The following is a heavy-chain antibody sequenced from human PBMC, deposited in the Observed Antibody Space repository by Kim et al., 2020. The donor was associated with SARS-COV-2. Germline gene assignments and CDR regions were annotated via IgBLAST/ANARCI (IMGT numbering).Heavy chain of an antibody. CDR2: IYYSGST. J-gene: IGHJ6*02. V-gene: IGHV4-61*01. CDR1: GGSVSSGSYY. D-gene: IGHD3-10*01. Sequence: SETLSLTCTVSGGSVSSGSYYWSWIRQPPGKGLEWIGYIYYSGSTNYNPSLKSRVTISVDTSKNQFSLKLSSVTAADTAVYYCARDRITMVRGVMSTLGMDVWGQGTTVTVSS. CDR3: ARDRITMVRGVMSTLGMDV.